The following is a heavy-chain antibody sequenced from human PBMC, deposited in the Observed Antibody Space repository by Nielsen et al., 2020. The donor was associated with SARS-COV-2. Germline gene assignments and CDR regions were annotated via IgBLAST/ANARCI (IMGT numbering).Heavy chain of an antibody. V-gene: IGHV3-21*01. D-gene: IGHD2-15*01. Sequence: GGSLRLSCAASGFTLSRYWMNWVRQAPGKGLEWVASISGDSNYIFYSELVKGRFTMSRDNGKNSLYLQMNTLRSEDTALYYCTRGFYSQSDCWGQGTLVTVSS. CDR1: GFTLSRYW. CDR2: ISGDSNYI. CDR3: TRGFYSQSDC. J-gene: IGHJ4*02.